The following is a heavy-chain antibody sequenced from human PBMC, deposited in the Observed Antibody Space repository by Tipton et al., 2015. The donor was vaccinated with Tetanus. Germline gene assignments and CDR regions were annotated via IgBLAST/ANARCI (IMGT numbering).Heavy chain of an antibody. J-gene: IGHJ2*01. D-gene: IGHD6-19*01. CDR2: INHSGST. V-gene: IGHV4-34*10. CDR1: GGSFSGFY. CDR3: VRSRIAVARYFDL. Sequence: TLSLTCAVSGGSFSGFYWSWIRQPTGKGLEWTGEINHSGSTNYNPSLQSRITMSFDKTKNQFSRELTSVTAADTAIYFWVRSRIAVARYFDLWGRGTLVTVSS.